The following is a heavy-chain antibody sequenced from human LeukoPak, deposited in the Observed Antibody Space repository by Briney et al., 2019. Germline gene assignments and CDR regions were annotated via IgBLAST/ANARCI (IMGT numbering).Heavy chain of an antibody. CDR3: ARDDYGGNKPPDY. J-gene: IGHJ4*02. D-gene: IGHD4-23*01. CDR2: INHSGST. V-gene: IGHV4-34*01. CDR1: GGCVSGYY. Sequence: PSETLSLTCDVNGGCVSGYYWGWNPQPPAQGSEWIGEINHSGSTNYNPSLKSRVTISVDTSKNQFSLKLSSVTAADTAVYYCARDDYGGNKPPDYWGQGTLVTVSS.